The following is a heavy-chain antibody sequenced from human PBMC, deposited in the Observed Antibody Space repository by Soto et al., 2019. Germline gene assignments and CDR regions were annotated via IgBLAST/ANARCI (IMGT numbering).Heavy chain of an antibody. J-gene: IGHJ3*02. CDR3: ARLSGSYYGTDAFDI. Sequence: SVKVSFKASGGTFSSYAISWVRQAPGQGLEWMGGIIPILGTANYAQKFQGRVTITADESTSTAYMELSSLRSEDTAVYYCARLSGSYYGTDAFDIWGQGTMVTVSS. D-gene: IGHD1-26*01. V-gene: IGHV1-69*13. CDR1: GGTFSSYA. CDR2: IIPILGTA.